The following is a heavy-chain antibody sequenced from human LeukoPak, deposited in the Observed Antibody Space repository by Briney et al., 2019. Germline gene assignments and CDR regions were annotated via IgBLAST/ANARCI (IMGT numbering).Heavy chain of an antibody. CDR2: IYSGGST. D-gene: IGHD3-22*01. J-gene: IGHJ6*02. CDR3: ARYDSSGYSSYYGMDV. V-gene: IGHV3-66*01. Sequence: GGSLRLSCAASGFTFSSYWMHWVRQAPGKGLEWVSVIYSGGSTYYADSVKGRFTISRDNSKNTLYLQMNSLRAEDTAVYYCARYDSSGYSSYYGMDVWGQGTTVTVSS. CDR1: GFTFSSYW.